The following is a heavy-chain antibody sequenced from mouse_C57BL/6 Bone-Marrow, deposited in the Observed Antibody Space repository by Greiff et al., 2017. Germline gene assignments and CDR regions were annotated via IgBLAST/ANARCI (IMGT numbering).Heavy chain of an antibody. CDR3: ARSYDYDDYAKDY. CDR1: GYTFTNYW. CDR2: LQPDGGSP. Sequence: QVQLQQPGAELVKPRASVKLSCKASGYTFTNYWMHWVKQRPGPGLEWIGMLQPDGGSPDYNEEFKSGATLRVDKSSRTAYMALSSLTSEDYAVYYCARSYDYDDYAKDYWGQGTLVTVCS. D-gene: IGHD2-4*01. J-gene: IGHJ4*01. V-gene: IGHV1-64*01.